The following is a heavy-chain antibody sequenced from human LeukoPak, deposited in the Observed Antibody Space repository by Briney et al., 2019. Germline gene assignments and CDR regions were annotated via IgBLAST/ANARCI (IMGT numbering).Heavy chain of an antibody. CDR2: IYHGGST. CDR3: ARDETFSYGSFGH. J-gene: IGHJ4*02. Sequence: PSETLSLTCAVSGYSISSGYYWGWIRQPPGKGPEWIGSIYHGGSTYYNPSLKSRVTISVDTSKNQFSLKLSSVTAADTAVYYCARDETFSYGSFGHWGQGTLVTVSS. V-gene: IGHV4-38-2*02. CDR1: GYSISSGYY. D-gene: IGHD5-18*01.